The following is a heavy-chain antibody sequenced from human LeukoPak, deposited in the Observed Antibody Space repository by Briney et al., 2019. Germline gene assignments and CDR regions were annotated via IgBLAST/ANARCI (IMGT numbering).Heavy chain of an antibody. CDR3: AKNRGHSVDGVCHNYYYMDV. CDR2: VSGSAGRT. Sequence: PGGSLRLSCAASGFTFTSYAVTWVRQAPGKGLEWVSTVSGSAGRTDYADSVKGLFTISRDNLKNTLYLQMNGLRAEDTAVYYCAKNRGHSVDGVCHNYYYMDVWGKGTTVTVSS. CDR1: GFTFTSYA. J-gene: IGHJ6*03. V-gene: IGHV3-23*01. D-gene: IGHD2-8*01.